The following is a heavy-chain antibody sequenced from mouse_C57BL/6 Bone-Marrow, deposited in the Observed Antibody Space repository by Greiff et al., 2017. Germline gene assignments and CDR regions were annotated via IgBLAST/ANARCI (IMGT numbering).Heavy chain of an antibody. CDR3: AIYYDYAWFAY. J-gene: IGHJ3*01. Sequence: QVQLQQPGAELVRPGSSVKLSCKASGYTFTSYWMDWVKQRPGQGLEWIGNIYPSDSETHYNQKFKYKATLTVDKSSSTAYMQLSSLTSEDSAVYYCAIYYDYAWFAYWGQGTLVTVSA. D-gene: IGHD2-4*01. CDR1: GYTFTSYW. CDR2: IYPSDSET. V-gene: IGHV1-61*01.